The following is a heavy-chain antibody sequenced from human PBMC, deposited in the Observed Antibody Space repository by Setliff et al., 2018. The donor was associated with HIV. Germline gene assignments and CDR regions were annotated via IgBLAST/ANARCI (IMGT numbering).Heavy chain of an antibody. Sequence: SVKVSCKASGGTFSNHAISWVRQAPGQGLEWMGGIIPIFGTANYAQKFQGRVTITADESTSTAYMELSSLSSEDTAMYYCGRDRGYGERRGGRDYYYGMDVWGQGTTVTVSS. J-gene: IGHJ6*02. CDR3: GRDRGYGERRGGRDYYYGMDV. CDR2: IIPIFGTA. V-gene: IGHV1-69*13. CDR1: GGTFSNHA. D-gene: IGHD4-17*01.